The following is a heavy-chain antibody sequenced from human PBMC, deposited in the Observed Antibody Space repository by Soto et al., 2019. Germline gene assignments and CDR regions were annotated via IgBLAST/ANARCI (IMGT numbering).Heavy chain of an antibody. D-gene: IGHD3-22*01. CDR1: GFTFSRYW. V-gene: IGHV3-7*04. CDR3: ARAGSSLILVANWFDP. J-gene: IGHJ5*02. CDR2: IKQDGSEK. Sequence: EVQLVESGGGLVQPGGSLRLSCAASGFTFSRYWMSWVRQAPGKGLEWVANIKQDGSEKYYVDSVKGRFTISRDNVENSLDLQMNRLRAEDTAVYYCARAGSSLILVANWFDPWGQGALVSVSS.